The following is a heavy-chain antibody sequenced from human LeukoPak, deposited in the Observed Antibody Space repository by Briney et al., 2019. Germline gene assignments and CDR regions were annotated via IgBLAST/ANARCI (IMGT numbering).Heavy chain of an antibody. V-gene: IGHV1-8*03. Sequence: ASVKVSCKASGYTFTSYDINWVRQATGQGLEWMGWMNPNSGNTGYAQKFQGRVTITRNTSISTAYMELSSLRSEDTAVYYCALTWRYCSSTSCHALQHWGQGTLVTVSS. CDR3: ALTWRYCSSTSCHALQH. D-gene: IGHD2-2*01. CDR1: GYTFTSYD. J-gene: IGHJ1*01. CDR2: MNPNSGNT.